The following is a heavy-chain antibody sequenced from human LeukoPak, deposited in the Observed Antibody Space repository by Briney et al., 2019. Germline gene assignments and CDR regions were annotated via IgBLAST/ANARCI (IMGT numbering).Heavy chain of an antibody. D-gene: IGHD3-10*01. CDR3: AGLGGASVWFGELISPEIDY. J-gene: IGHJ4*02. CDR1: GFTFSNYG. CDR2: MSHDGSNK. V-gene: IGHV3-30*03. Sequence: GGSLRLSCAASGFTFSNYGMHWVRQAPGKGLEWVAVMSHDGSNKYYADSVKGRFTISRDNSKNTLYLQMNSLRPEDTAVYYCAGLGGASVWFGELISPEIDYWGQGTLVTVSS.